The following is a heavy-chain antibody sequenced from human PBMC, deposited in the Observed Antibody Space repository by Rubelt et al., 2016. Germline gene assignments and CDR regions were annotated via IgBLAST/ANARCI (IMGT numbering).Heavy chain of an antibody. J-gene: IGHJ5*02. CDR2: IKQDGSDK. CDR3: ARAKLRFLEWTYNWFDP. Sequence: GGGLVHPEKSLTLSCAASGFTFSIYAMTWVRQAPGKGLEWVANIKQDGSDKFYVDSVKGRFTISRDNAKNSLYLQMNILRADDTAVYYCARAKLRFLEWTYNWFDPWGQGTLVTVYS. CDR1: GFTFSIYA. D-gene: IGHD3-3*01. V-gene: IGHV3-7*04.